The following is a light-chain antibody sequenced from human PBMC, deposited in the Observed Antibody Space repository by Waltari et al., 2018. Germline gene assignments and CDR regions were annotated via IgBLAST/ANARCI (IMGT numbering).Light chain of an antibody. V-gene: IGLV2-11*01. Sequence: QSALTQPRSVSGSPGQSVTLSCTGTSSDIGGYKYVSWYQQHPGKAPKLVIYDVDMRPSGVPDRVSGSKAGNTASLTISGLQTDDDADYYCCSYAGRYTSVFGRGTRVTVL. CDR1: SSDIGGYKY. CDR2: DVD. CDR3: CSYAGRYTSV. J-gene: IGLJ2*01.